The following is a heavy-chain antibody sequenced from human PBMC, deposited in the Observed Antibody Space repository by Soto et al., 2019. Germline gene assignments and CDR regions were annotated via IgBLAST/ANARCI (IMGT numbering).Heavy chain of an antibody. Sequence: GGSLRLSCAASGFTFSSYSMNWVRQAPGKGLEWVSSISSSSSYIYYADSVKGRCTISRDNAKNSLYLKMNSLRAEDTAVYYCAREDNHPPNVDIVATTRVSAFDIWGQGTMVTVSS. J-gene: IGHJ3*02. CDR3: AREDNHPPNVDIVATTRVSAFDI. D-gene: IGHD5-12*01. V-gene: IGHV3-21*01. CDR1: GFTFSSYS. CDR2: ISSSSSYI.